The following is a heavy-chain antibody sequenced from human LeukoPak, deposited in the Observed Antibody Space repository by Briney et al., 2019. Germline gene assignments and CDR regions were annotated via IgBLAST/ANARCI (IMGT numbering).Heavy chain of an antibody. J-gene: IGHJ3*02. Sequence: PSQTLSLTCAVSGGSISSGGYSWSWIRQPPGKGLEWIGYIYYSGDTNYNPSLKSRVTMSLDTSKNQFSLKLRSVTAADTAVYYCARGRPAEWRRFRFGAFDIWGQGTMVTVSS. CDR2: IYYSGDT. CDR1: GGSISSGGYS. D-gene: IGHD5-12*01. V-gene: IGHV4-30-4*07. CDR3: ARGRPAEWRRFRFGAFDI.